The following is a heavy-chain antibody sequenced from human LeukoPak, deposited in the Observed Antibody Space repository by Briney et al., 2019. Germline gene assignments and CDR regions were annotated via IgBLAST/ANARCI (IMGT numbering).Heavy chain of an antibody. V-gene: IGHV6-1*01. CDR1: GDSVSTNSAA. CDR2: TYYRSKWFN. J-gene: IGHJ3*02. Sequence: SQTLSLTCAISGDSVSTNSAAWNWIRQSPSRGLEWLGRTYYRSKWFNDYADSVKSRITIHSDTSKNQFSLQLNSVTPEDTAVYYCAREHQDAFDIWGQGTLVTVSS. CDR3: AREHQDAFDI.